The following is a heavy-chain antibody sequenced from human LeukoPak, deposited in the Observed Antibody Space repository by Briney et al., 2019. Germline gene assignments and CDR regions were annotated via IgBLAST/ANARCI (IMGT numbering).Heavy chain of an antibody. Sequence: SETLSLTCTVSGGSISSYYWSWIRQPPGKGLEWIGYIYYSGSTNYNPSLKSRVTISVDTSKNQFSLKLSSVTAADTAVYYCARDRIYSSGWLIDYWGQGTLVTVSS. CDR1: GGSISSYY. J-gene: IGHJ4*02. D-gene: IGHD6-19*01. CDR3: ARDRIYSSGWLIDY. V-gene: IGHV4-59*12. CDR2: IYYSGST.